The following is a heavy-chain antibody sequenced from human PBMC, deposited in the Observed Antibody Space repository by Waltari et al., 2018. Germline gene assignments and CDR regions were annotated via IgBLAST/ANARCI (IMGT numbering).Heavy chain of an antibody. CDR1: GGAFNLYY. D-gene: IGHD2-21*02. J-gene: IGHJ6*02. CDR3: ARLEDCTGGHCYSGSHYAVDV. Sequence: QVLLQQWCPRLLMPSETVSLTFAIDGGAFNLYYWSCLHQPPWKGLEWISEFNHSGNTNYNPSLKSRVAISVDPPKQQFSLKLTSVAAADTAVYYCARLEDCTGGHCYSGSHYAVDVWGPGTWVTVSS. V-gene: IGHV4-34*02. CDR2: FNHSGNT.